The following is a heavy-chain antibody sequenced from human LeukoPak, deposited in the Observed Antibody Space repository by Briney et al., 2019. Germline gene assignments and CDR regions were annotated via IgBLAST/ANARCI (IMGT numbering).Heavy chain of an antibody. D-gene: IGHD4-17*01. CDR3: ARGLTVTSLFYHYYYGMDI. V-gene: IGHV1-8*01. J-gene: IGHJ6*02. Sequence: GASVKVSCKASGYTFTSYDINWVRQATGQGLEWMGWMNPNSGNTGYAQKFQGRVTMTRNTSISTAYMELSSLRSEDTGVYYCARGLTVTSLFYHYYYGMDIWGQGTTVTVSS. CDR1: GYTFTSYD. CDR2: MNPNSGNT.